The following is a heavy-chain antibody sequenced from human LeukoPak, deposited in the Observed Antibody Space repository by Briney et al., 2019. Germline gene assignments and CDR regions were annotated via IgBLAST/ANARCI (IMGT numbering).Heavy chain of an antibody. CDR1: GFTFNSYA. CDR2: IPYDGSNK. J-gene: IGHJ4*02. Sequence: GRSLRLSCAASGFTFNSYAINWVRQAPGKGLEWVAFIPYDGSNKYYADSVKGRFTISRDNSKNMLYLQMNSLRAEDTAVYYCARSSGPNSITVFGVVTPKFDYWGQGTLVTVSS. V-gene: IGHV3-30-3*01. D-gene: IGHD3-3*01. CDR3: ARSSGPNSITVFGVVTPKFDY.